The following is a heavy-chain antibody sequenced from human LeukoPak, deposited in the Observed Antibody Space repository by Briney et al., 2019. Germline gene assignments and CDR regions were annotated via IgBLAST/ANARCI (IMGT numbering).Heavy chain of an antibody. CDR2: ISAYNGNT. J-gene: IGHJ4*02. V-gene: IGHV1-18*01. D-gene: IGHD1-26*01. CDR3: ARPEKYSGSYYYDY. CDR1: GYTFTSYC. Sequence: ASVKVSCKASGYTFTSYCISWVRQAPGQGLEWMGWISAYNGNTNYAQKLQGRVTMTTDTSTSTAYMELRSLRSDDTAVYYCARPEKYSGSYYYDYWGQGTLVTVSS.